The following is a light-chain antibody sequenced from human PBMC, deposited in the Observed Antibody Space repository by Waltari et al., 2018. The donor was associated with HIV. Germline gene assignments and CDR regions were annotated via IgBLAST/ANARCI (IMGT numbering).Light chain of an antibody. CDR2: AAS. V-gene: IGKV1-39*01. Sequence: DIQMTQSPSYLSASVGDSITITCRASQSISNYLKWYQQKSGKAPKLLIYAASNLQSGVPSRFSGSGSGTDFTLTISSLQPEDFATYYCQQSYSTPETFGQGTKLEIK. J-gene: IGKJ2*01. CDR3: QQSYSTPET. CDR1: QSISNY.